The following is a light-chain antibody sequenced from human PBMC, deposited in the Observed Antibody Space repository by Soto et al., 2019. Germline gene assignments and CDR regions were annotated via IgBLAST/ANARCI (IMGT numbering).Light chain of an antibody. CDR1: QGISSY. J-gene: IGKJ3*01. CDR2: AAS. Sequence: DIQLTQSSSFLSASVGDRVTITYRASQGISSYLAWYQQKPGKAPKLLIYAASTLQSGVPSRFSGSGSGTEFTLTISSLQPEDFATYYCQQLNSYPLFTFGPGTKVDIK. CDR3: QQLNSYPLFT. V-gene: IGKV1-9*01.